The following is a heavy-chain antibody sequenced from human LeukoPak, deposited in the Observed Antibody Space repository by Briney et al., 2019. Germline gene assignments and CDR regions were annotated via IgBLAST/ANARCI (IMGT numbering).Heavy chain of an antibody. J-gene: IGHJ6*02. V-gene: IGHV1-18*01. CDR2: ISAYNGNT. Sequence: ASVKVSCKASGYTFTSYGISWVRQAPGQGLEWMGWISAYNGNTNYAQKLQGRVTMTTDTSTSTAYMELRSLRSDDTAVYYCAKFTPPYCGGDCCNPLEYYGMDVWGQGTTVTVSS. CDR3: AKFTPPYCGGDCCNPLEYYGMDV. CDR1: GYTFTSYG. D-gene: IGHD2-21*02.